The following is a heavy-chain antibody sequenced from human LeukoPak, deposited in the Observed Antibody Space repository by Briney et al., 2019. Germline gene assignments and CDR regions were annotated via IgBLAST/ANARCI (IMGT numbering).Heavy chain of an antibody. CDR2: ISSSSSYI. CDR1: GFTFSSYS. D-gene: IGHD3-22*01. V-gene: IGHV3-21*01. Sequence: PGGSLRLSCAASGFTFSSYSMNWVRQAPGKGLEWVSSISSSSSYIYYADSVKGRFTISRDNAKNSLYLQMNSLRAEDTAVYYCARASDDYYDSSGSGSECWGQGTLVTVSS. CDR3: ARASDDYYDSSGSGSEC. J-gene: IGHJ4*02.